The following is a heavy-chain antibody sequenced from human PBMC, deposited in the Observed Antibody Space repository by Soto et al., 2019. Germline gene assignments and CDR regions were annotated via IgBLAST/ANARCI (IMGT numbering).Heavy chain of an antibody. CDR2: IYYSGST. CDR1: GGAISSGGYD. CDR3: ARGRNWLGYCSSTSCLNWFDP. V-gene: IGHV4-31*03. Sequence: LSLTCTVSGGAISSGGYDWSWIRQHPGKGLEWIGYIYYSGSTYYNPSLKSRVTISVDTSKNQFSLKLSSVTAADTAVYYCARGRNWLGYCSSTSCLNWFDPWGQGTLVTVSS. D-gene: IGHD2-2*01. J-gene: IGHJ5*02.